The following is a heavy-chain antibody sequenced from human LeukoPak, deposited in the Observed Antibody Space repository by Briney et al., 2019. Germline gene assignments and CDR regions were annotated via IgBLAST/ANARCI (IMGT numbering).Heavy chain of an antibody. Sequence: SQTLSLTCAISGDSVSSNRIGWNWLRQSPSRGLEWLGRTYYRSKWNNNYAISVESRITINPDTSKNQFSLQLNSVTPEDTGVYYCARARGYFDLWGRGTLVTVSS. CDR1: GDSVSSNRIG. D-gene: IGHD3-10*01. CDR2: TYYRSKWNN. J-gene: IGHJ2*01. CDR3: ARARGYFDL. V-gene: IGHV6-1*01.